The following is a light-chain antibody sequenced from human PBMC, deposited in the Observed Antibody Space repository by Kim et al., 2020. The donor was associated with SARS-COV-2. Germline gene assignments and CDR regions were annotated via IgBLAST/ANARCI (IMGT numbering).Light chain of an antibody. CDR3: QQYKTWT. J-gene: IGKJ1*01. V-gene: IGKV1-5*01. CDR1: QSISNW. CDR2: DAS. Sequence: LSASFGDRVTITCRASQSISNWLAWYQQKPGKAPKLLIYDASSLRSGVPSRFSGSGSGTEFTLTISNLQPDDFATYYCQQYKTWTFGQGTKVEIK.